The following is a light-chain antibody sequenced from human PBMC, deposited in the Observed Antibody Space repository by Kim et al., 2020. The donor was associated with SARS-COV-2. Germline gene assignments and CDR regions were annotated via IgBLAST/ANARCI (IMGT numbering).Light chain of an antibody. J-gene: IGLJ3*02. Sequence: SVALGQTARVTCGGNNIGSKKVHWYQQKPGQAPVLVIYRDSNRPSGIPERFSGSNAGNTATLTISRAQDGDEADYYCQVWDSSTAVFGGGTKVTVL. CDR1: NIGSKK. CDR3: QVWDSSTAV. V-gene: IGLV3-9*01. CDR2: RDS.